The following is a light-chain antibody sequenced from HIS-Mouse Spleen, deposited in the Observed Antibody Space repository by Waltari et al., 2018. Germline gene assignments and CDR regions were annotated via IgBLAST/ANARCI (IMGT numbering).Light chain of an antibody. CDR2: GDN. CDR3: QSYDSSNSWV. Sequence: NFMLTQPHSVSESPGKTVTISCTGSSGSIASNYVQWYQQRPGSAPTTVIYGDNQRPSGVPDRFSGSIDSSSNSASLTISGLKTEDEADYYCQSYDSSNSWVFGGGTKLTVL. V-gene: IGLV6-57*02. CDR1: SGSIASNY. J-gene: IGLJ3*02.